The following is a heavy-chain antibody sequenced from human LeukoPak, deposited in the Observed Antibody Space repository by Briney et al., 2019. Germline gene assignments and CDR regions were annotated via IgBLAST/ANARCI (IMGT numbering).Heavy chain of an antibody. CDR1: GFTVSNNY. V-gene: IGHV3-53*01. CDR2: IYDDDST. CDR3: ARSHFDTSGSPHCFDY. J-gene: IGHJ4*02. D-gene: IGHD3-22*01. Sequence: GGSLRLSCAASGFTVSNNYLSWVRQAPGKGLEWVSVIYDDDSTYYTDSVKGRFTISRDNSKNTVYLQMNSLRAEDTAVYYCARSHFDTSGSPHCFDYWGQGTLVTVSA.